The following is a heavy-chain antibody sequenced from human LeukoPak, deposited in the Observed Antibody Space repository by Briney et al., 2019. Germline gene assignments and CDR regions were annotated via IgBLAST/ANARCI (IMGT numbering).Heavy chain of an antibody. J-gene: IGHJ4*02. V-gene: IGHV4-59*12. D-gene: IGHD2-2*01. CDR2: IYYSGST. CDR1: GGPFSSYY. Sequence: PSETLSLTCTASGGPFSSYYWSWIRQPPGKGLEWIGSIYYSGSTYYNPSLKSRVTISVDTSKNQFSLKLSSVTAADTAVYYCARDTLGYCSSTSCSVGYWGQGTLVTVSS. CDR3: ARDTLGYCSSTSCSVGY.